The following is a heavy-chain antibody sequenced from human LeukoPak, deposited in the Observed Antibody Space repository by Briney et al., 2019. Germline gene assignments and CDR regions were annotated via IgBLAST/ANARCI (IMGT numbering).Heavy chain of an antibody. CDR3: ARGEYYYDSSGYSFDY. CDR1: GGTFSSYA. J-gene: IGHJ4*02. CDR2: IIPIFGTA. D-gene: IGHD3-22*01. V-gene: IGHV1-69*13. Sequence: SVKVSCKASGGTFSSYAISWVRQAPGHGLEWMGGIIPIFGTANYAQKFQGRVTITADESTSTAYMELSSLRSEDTAVYYCARGEYYYDSSGYSFDYWGQGTLVTVSS.